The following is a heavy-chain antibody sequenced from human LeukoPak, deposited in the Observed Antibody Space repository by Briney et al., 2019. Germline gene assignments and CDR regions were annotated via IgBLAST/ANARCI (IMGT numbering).Heavy chain of an antibody. CDR2: TYYSGST. CDR1: GGSISSSNYD. CDR3: ARSRKNDCTSTSCYTDY. D-gene: IGHD2-2*02. Sequence: SETLSLTCTVSGGSISSSNYDWGWIRQPPGKGLEWIGSTYYSGSTYYNPSLKSRGTISVDTSKNQFSLKLSSVTAADMAVYYCARSRKNDCTSTSCYTDYWGQGTLVTVSS. J-gene: IGHJ4*02. V-gene: IGHV4-39*01.